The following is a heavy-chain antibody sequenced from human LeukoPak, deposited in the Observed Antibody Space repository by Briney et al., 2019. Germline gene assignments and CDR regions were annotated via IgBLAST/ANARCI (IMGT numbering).Heavy chain of an antibody. CDR3: ARHLLRYFDWSSSPFDY. CDR1: GGSFSSYY. CDR2: IYYSGST. V-gene: IGHV4-39*01. Sequence: SETLSLTCAVYGGSFSSYYWGWIRQPPGKGLEWIGSIYYSGSTYYNPSLRSRVTISVDTSKNQFSLKLSSVTAADTAVYYCARHLLRYFDWSSSPFDYWGQGTLVTVSS. J-gene: IGHJ4*02. D-gene: IGHD3-9*01.